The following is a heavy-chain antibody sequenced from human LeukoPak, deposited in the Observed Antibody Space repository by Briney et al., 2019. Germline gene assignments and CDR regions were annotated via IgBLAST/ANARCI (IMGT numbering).Heavy chain of an antibody. Sequence: GGSLRLSCAASGFTFSTYWMHWVRQAPGKGLEWVSAISGSGGSTYYADSVKGRFTISRDNSKNTLYLQMNSLRAEDTAVYYCAKELYSSSWYDWFDPWGQGTLVTVSS. J-gene: IGHJ5*02. D-gene: IGHD6-13*01. CDR1: GFTFSTYW. V-gene: IGHV3-23*01. CDR2: ISGSGGST. CDR3: AKELYSSSWYDWFDP.